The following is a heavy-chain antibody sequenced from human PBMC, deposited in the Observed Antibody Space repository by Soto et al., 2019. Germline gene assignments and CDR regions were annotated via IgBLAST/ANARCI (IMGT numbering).Heavy chain of an antibody. CDR3: ARAPQGPGGSYWVDY. V-gene: IGHV3-21*01. CDR2: ISSSSSYI. Sequence: GGSLRLSCAASGFTFSSYSMNWVRQAPGKGLEWVSSISSSSSYIYYADSVKGRFTISRDNAKNSLYLQMNSLRAEDTAVYYCARAPQGPGGSYWVDYWGQGTLVTVSS. J-gene: IGHJ4*02. CDR1: GFTFSSYS. D-gene: IGHD1-26*01.